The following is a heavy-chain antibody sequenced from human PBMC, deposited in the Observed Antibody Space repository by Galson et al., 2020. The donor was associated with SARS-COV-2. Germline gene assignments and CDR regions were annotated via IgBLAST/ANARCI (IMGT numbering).Heavy chain of an antibody. CDR3: ARDRSAESTAHTLWNL. CDR2: INSDGTNT. Sequence: GESLKISCAASGFSLTSYWMHWIRQTPGKGLVWLSRINSDGTNTIYADSVKGRFTISRDNAKNTLYLQMNSLRDEDTAVYFCARDRSAESTAHTLWNLWGQGTMVTVSS. D-gene: IGHD3-3*01. V-gene: IGHV3-74*01. CDR1: GFSLTSYW. J-gene: IGHJ3*01.